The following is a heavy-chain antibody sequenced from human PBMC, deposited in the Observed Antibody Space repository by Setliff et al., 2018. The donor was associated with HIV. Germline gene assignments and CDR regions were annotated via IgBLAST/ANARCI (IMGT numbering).Heavy chain of an antibody. CDR3: ARVSYDSSGYYPRGAFDI. CDR1: GGTFSSYA. D-gene: IGHD3-22*01. CDR2: IIPIFGTA. Sequence: SVKVSCKASGGTFSSYAISWVRQAPGQGLEWMGGIIPIFGTANYAQKFQGRVTITTDESTSTAYMELSSLRSEDTAVYYCARVSYDSSGYYPRGAFDIWGQGTMVTVSS. J-gene: IGHJ3*02. V-gene: IGHV1-69*05.